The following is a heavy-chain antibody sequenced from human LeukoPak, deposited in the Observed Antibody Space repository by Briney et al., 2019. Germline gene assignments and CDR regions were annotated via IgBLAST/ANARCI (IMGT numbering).Heavy chain of an antibody. J-gene: IGHJ4*02. D-gene: IGHD3-16*02. CDR2: ISYDGNNK. CDR1: GFTFSNYA. Sequence: GGSLRLSCAASGFTFSNYAMHWVRQAPGKGLEWVAVISYDGNNKYYGDSVKGRFTISRDNSKNTLYVQLNSLRAEDTAVYYCARVHYVWGSYRNTAFDYWGQGTLVTVSS. V-gene: IGHV3-30-3*01. CDR3: ARVHYVWGSYRNTAFDY.